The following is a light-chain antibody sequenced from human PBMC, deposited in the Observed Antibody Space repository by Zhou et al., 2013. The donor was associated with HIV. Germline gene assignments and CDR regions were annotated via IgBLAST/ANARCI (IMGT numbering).Light chain of an antibody. V-gene: IGKV1-8*01. CDR1: QDISSY. J-gene: IGKJ2*01. CDR2: DAS. Sequence: AIRMTQSPTSFSASTGDRVTITCRATQDISSYVAWYQQKPGKAPKLLIYDASSLQTGVPRRFSGSVSGTNFTLTIDRLQSDDFATYYCQQYYTFLPYTFGQGTKLEVK. CDR3: QQYYTFLPYT.